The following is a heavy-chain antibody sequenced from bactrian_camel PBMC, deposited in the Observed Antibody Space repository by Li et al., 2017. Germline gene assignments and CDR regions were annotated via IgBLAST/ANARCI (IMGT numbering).Heavy chain of an antibody. Sequence: HVQLVESGGGLVQPGGSLRLSCTASGFTFDDSDMGWYRQAPGNECELVSTISSDGSTYYADSVKGRFTISQDNAKNTVYLQMNSLKPGDTAVYWCVKSGGAYEYTDWGQGTQVTVS. J-gene: IGHJ4*01. CDR2: ISSDGST. V-gene: IGHV3S60*01. CDR3: VKSGGAYEYTD. D-gene: IGHD3*01. CDR1: GFTFDDSD.